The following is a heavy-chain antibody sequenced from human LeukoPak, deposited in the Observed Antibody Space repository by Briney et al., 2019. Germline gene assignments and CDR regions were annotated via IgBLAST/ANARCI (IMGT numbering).Heavy chain of an antibody. CDR2: LSYDGNNE. D-gene: IGHD3-22*01. CDR1: GFTFSVFA. J-gene: IGHJ4*02. V-gene: IGHV3-30-3*01. Sequence: PGGSLRLSCAASGFTFSVFAMHWVRQAPGKGLEWVAGLSYDGNNEYIPDSVKGRFTISRDNSKNTLYLEMNSLRTEDTAVYYCARDQYYDRRNVDYWGQGTLVTVSS. CDR3: ARDQYYDRRNVDY.